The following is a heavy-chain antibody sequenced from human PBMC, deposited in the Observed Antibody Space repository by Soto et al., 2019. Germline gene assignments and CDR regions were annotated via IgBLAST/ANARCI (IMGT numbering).Heavy chain of an antibody. Sequence: QVQLQESGPGLVKPSGTLSLTCAVSGGSVSSNNWWSWVRQSPGKGLEWMGETYHSGSAHYNPSLENRPTIALDKSKNLFSPRLTSVTAADTAVYYCARVPDVVVSADDAFDIWGPGTRVIVSS. J-gene: IGHJ3*02. CDR3: ARVPDVVVSADDAFDI. CDR1: GGSVSSNNW. D-gene: IGHD2-21*02. CDR2: TYHSGSA. V-gene: IGHV4-4*02.